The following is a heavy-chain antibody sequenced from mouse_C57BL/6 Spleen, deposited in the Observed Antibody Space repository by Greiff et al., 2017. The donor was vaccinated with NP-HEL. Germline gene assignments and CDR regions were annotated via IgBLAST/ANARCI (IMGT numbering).Heavy chain of an antibody. CDR3: AREGITTVVGDY. CDR1: GYTFTDYY. J-gene: IGHJ4*01. V-gene: IGHV1-26*01. Sequence: VQLQQSGPELVKPGASVKISCKASGYTFTDYYMNWVKQSHGKSLEWIGDINPNNGGTSYNQKFKGKATLTVDKSSSTAYMELRSLTSEDSAVYYCAREGITTVVGDYWGQGTSVTVSS. CDR2: INPNNGGT. D-gene: IGHD1-1*01.